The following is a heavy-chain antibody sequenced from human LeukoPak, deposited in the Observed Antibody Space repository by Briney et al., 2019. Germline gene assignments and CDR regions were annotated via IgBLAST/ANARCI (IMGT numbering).Heavy chain of an antibody. CDR2: ISYDGSNK. V-gene: IGHV3-30-3*01. D-gene: IGHD3-22*01. J-gene: IGHJ4*02. Sequence: LTGGSLRLSCAASGFTFSSYAMHWVRQAPGKGLEWVAVISYDGSNKYYADSVKGRFTISRDNPKNTLYLQMNSLRAEDTAVYYCARDGYDSSGYYFDYWGQGTLVTVSS. CDR1: GFTFSSYA. CDR3: ARDGYDSSGYYFDY.